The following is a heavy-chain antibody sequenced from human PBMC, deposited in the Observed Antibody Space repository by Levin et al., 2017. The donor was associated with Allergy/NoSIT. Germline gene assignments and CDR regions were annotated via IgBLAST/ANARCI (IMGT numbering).Heavy chain of an antibody. CDR1: GGSISSGDYY. D-gene: IGHD6-13*01. V-gene: IGHV4-30-4*01. CDR2: IYYSGST. CDR3: ARDSVGDSSSWKPHDAFDI. Sequence: SQTLSLTCTVSGGSISSGDYYWSWIRQPPGKGLEWIGYIYYSGSTYYNPSLKSRVTISVDTSKNQFSLKLSSVTAADTAVYYCARDSVGDSSSWKPHDAFDIWGQGTMVTVSS. J-gene: IGHJ3*02.